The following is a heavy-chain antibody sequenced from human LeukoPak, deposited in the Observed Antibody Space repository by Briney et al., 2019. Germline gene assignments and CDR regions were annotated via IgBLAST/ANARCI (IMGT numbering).Heavy chain of an antibody. J-gene: IGHJ4*02. CDR1: GGSFSGYY. Sequence: SETLSLTCAVYGGSFSGYYWSWIRQPPGKGLEWIGEINHSRSTNYHPSLKSRVTISVDTSKNQFSLKLSSVTAADTAVYYCARGLRRYYYGSGTTYFDYWGQGTLVTVSS. CDR2: INHSRST. D-gene: IGHD3-10*01. CDR3: ARGLRRYYYGSGTTYFDY. V-gene: IGHV4-34*01.